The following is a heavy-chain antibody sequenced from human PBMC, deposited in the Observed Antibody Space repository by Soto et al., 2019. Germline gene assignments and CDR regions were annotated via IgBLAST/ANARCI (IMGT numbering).Heavy chain of an antibody. CDR2: INPSGGST. Sequence: ASVKFSCRASGYTFTSYYMHWVRQAPGQGLEWMGIINPSGGSTSYAQKFQGRVTMTRDTSTSTVYMELSSLRSEDTAVYYCAIADYGDSYYFDYWGQGTLVTVSS. CDR1: GYTFTSYY. V-gene: IGHV1-46*01. D-gene: IGHD4-17*01. CDR3: AIADYGDSYYFDY. J-gene: IGHJ4*02.